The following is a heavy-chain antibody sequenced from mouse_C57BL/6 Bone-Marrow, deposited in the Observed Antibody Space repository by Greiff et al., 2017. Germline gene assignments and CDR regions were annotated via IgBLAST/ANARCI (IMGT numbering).Heavy chain of an antibody. J-gene: IGHJ4*01. CDR3: ARDGSSYNYAMDY. D-gene: IGHD1-1*01. Sequence: QVHVKQPGAELVMPGASVKLSCKASGYTFTSYWMHWVKQRPGQGLEWIGEIDPSDSYTNYNQKFQGKSTLTVDKSSSTAYMQLSSLTSEDSAVYYCARDGSSYNYAMDYWGQGTSVTVSS. CDR2: IDPSDSYT. CDR1: GYTFTSYW. V-gene: IGHV1-69*01.